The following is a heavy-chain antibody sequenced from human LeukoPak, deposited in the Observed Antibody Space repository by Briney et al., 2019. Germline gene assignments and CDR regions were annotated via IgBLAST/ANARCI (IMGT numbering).Heavy chain of an antibody. CDR3: ASARGYSYGYGYYYGMDV. J-gene: IGHJ6*02. D-gene: IGHD5-18*01. Sequence: ASVKVSCKASGYTFTSYGISWVRQAPGQGLEWMGWISAYNGNTNYAQKLQGRVTMTTDTSTSTAYMELRSLRSDDTAVYYCASARGYSYGYGYYYGMDVWGQGTTVTVSS. CDR2: ISAYNGNT. V-gene: IGHV1-18*01. CDR1: GYTFTSYG.